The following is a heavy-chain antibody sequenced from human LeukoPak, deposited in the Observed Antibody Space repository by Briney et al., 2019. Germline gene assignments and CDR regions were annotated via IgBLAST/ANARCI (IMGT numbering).Heavy chain of an antibody. CDR2: ISDDGNNY. D-gene: IGHD5-24*01. Sequence: PGGSLRLSCAASRFTFSTYAMHWVRQAPGKGLEWVAVISDDGNNYSYADSVKGRFTISRDNSKNTLYLQMNSLRAEDTAVYYCARAHVEMATVGPWAFDIWGQGTMVTVSS. J-gene: IGHJ3*02. CDR3: ARAHVEMATVGPWAFDI. CDR1: RFTFSTYA. V-gene: IGHV3-30-3*01.